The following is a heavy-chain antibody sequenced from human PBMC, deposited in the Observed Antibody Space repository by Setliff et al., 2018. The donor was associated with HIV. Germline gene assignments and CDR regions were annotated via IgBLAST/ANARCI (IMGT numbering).Heavy chain of an antibody. CDR3: AKRPGYGYPFHI. D-gene: IGHD5-18*01. CDR2: IYYNGNT. CDR1: GGSISSTTYW. Sequence: PSETLSLTCTVSGGSISSTTYWWGWIRQPPGKGLEWIGTIYYNGNTFYDPSLESRVTISIDMSKNQFSLKLTSVAAADTAVYYCAKRPGYGYPFHIWGQGTVVTVSS. V-gene: IGHV4-39*01. J-gene: IGHJ3*02.